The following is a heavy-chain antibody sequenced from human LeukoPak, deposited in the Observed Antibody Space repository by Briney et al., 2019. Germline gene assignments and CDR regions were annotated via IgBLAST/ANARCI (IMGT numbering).Heavy chain of an antibody. J-gene: IGHJ4*02. V-gene: IGHV4-59*11. D-gene: IGHD3-3*01. CDR2: IYYSGST. Sequence: KPSETLSLTCTVSGGSISSHYWSWIRQPPGKGLEWIGYIYYSGSTNYNPSLKSRVTISVDTSKNQFSLKLSSVTAADTAVYYCARGSETYYDFWSGNYYFDYWGQGTLVTVSS. CDR3: ARGSETYYDFWSGNYYFDY. CDR1: GGSISSHY.